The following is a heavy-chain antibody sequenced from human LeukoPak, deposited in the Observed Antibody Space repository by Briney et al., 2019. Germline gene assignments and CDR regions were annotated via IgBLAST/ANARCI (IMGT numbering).Heavy chain of an antibody. D-gene: IGHD5-12*01. Sequence: GGSLRLSCAASGFTFSSYAMSWVRQAPGEGLEWVSAISGSGGSTYYADSVKGRFTISRDNSKNTLYLQMNSLRAEDTAVYYCAKDRVATITISGYFDLWGRGTLVTVSS. CDR1: GFTFSSYA. V-gene: IGHV3-23*01. CDR2: ISGSGGST. CDR3: AKDRVATITISGYFDL. J-gene: IGHJ2*01.